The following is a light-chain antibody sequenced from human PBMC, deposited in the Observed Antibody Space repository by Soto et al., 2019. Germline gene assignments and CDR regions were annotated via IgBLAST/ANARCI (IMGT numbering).Light chain of an antibody. Sequence: QSVLTQLPSVSGAPGQRVTISCTGSSSNIGAGYDVHWYQQLPGTAPKLLIYGNNNRPSGVPDRFSGSKSDTSASLAITELQAEDEADYYCQSYDSSLSAYVFGPGTKVTVL. CDR2: GNN. J-gene: IGLJ1*01. CDR1: SSNIGAGYD. CDR3: QSYDSSLSAYV. V-gene: IGLV1-40*01.